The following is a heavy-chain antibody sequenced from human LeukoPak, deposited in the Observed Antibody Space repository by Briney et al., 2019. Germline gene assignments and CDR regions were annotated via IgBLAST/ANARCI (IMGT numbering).Heavy chain of an antibody. J-gene: IGHJ4*02. CDR3: ARGRVLLWFGELLGPPYFDY. CDR2: INHSGST. D-gene: IGHD3-10*01. Sequence: PSETLSLTCAVYGGSFSGYYWSWIRQPPGKGLEWIGEINHSGSTNYNPSLKSRVTISVDTSKNQFSLKLSSVTAADTAVYYCARGRVLLWFGELLGPPYFDYWGQGTLVTVSS. V-gene: IGHV4-34*01. CDR1: GGSFSGYY.